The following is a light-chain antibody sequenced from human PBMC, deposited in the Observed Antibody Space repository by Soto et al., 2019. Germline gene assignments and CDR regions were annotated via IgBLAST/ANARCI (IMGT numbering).Light chain of an antibody. CDR2: STN. V-gene: IGLV8-61*01. CDR3: VLYMGSGIWL. J-gene: IGLJ2*01. Sequence: QAVVTQEPSLSVSPGGTVTLTCGLTSGSVSASSYPSWYQQTPGQAPRTLIYSTNTPSSGVPDRFSGSIFGKKAALTITGAQADDESDYYCVLYMGSGIWLFGGGTKVTVL. CDR1: SGSVSASSY.